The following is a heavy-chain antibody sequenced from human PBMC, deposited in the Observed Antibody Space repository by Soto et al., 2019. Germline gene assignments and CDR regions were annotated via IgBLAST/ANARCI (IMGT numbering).Heavy chain of an antibody. J-gene: IGHJ5*02. CDR1: GYTFSNYY. V-gene: IGHV1-46*01. CDR2: INPSGGGT. CDR3: ERVSDQNWFDP. Sequence: ASVKVSCKASGYTFSNYYIHWVRQAPGQGLEWMGIINPSGGGTSYAQKFQGRVTFTRDTSTNTVYMQLTSLRSGDTALYYCERVSDQNWFDPWGQGTQVTVSS. D-gene: IGHD2-2*01.